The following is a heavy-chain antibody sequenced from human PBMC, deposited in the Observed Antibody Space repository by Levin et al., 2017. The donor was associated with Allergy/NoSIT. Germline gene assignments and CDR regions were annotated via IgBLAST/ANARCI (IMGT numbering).Heavy chain of an antibody. V-gene: IGHV3-30-3*01. D-gene: IGHD3-22*01. CDR3: ARDMMSSGYTFDY. J-gene: IGHJ4*02. CDR1: GFTFSSYA. Sequence: GESLKISCAASGFTFSSYAMHWVRQAPGKGLEWVAVISYDGSNKYYADSVKGRFTISRDNSKNTLYLQMNSLRAEDTAVYYCARDMMSSGYTFDYWGQGTLVTVSS. CDR2: ISYDGSNK.